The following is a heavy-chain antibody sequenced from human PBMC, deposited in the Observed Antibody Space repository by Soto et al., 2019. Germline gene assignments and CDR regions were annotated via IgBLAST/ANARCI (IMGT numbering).Heavy chain of an antibody. Sequence: SETLSLPCTVSGGSISSYYWSWIRQPPGKGLEWIGYVHDSWGSHYNPSLKSRVAISLDTSKSQFSLKLTSVTATDTAVYYCARGYIVLVPAAILVVYYYGMDVWGQGTTVTVSS. CDR1: GGSISSYY. V-gene: IGHV4-59*08. CDR2: VHDSWGS. J-gene: IGHJ6*02. D-gene: IGHD2-2*01. CDR3: ARGYIVLVPAAILVVYYYGMDV.